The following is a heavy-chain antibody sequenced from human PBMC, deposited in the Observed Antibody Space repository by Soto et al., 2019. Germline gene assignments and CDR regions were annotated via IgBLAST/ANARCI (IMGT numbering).Heavy chain of an antibody. Sequence: KTSETLSLTCTVSGGSISSYYWSWIRQPPGKXLEWIGYIYYSGSTNYNPSLKSRVTISVDTSKNQFSLKLSSVTAADTAVYYCARADDILTGYPYYYGMDVWGQGTTVTVSS. CDR3: ARADDILTGYPYYYGMDV. J-gene: IGHJ6*02. CDR1: GGSISSYY. V-gene: IGHV4-59*01. D-gene: IGHD3-9*01. CDR2: IYYSGST.